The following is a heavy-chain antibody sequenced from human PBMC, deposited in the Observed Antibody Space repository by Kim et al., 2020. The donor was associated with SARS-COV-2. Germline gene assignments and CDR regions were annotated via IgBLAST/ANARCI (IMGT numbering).Heavy chain of an antibody. CDR1: GYTFTGYY. CDR3: QLWFGESPTFDY. D-gene: IGHD3-10*01. J-gene: IGHJ4*02. Sequence: ASVKVSCKASGYTFTGYYMHWVRQAPGQGLEWMGWINPNSGGTNYAQKFQGRVTMTRDTSISTAYMELSRLRSDDTAVYYCQLWFGESPTFDYWGQGTLVTVSS. CDR2: INPNSGGT. V-gene: IGHV1-2*02.